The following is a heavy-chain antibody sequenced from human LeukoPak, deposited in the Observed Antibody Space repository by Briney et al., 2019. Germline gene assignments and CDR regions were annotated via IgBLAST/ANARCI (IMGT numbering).Heavy chain of an antibody. D-gene: IGHD1-1*01. Sequence: GGSLRLSCAASGFTLSSYSMNWVRPAPGKGLGWVSSISSSSSYIYYADSVKGRFTISRDNAKNSLYLQMNSLRAEDTAVYYCARDTQYNWNDGDAFDIWGQGTMVTVSS. CDR2: ISSSSSYI. CDR1: GFTLSSYS. J-gene: IGHJ3*02. CDR3: ARDTQYNWNDGDAFDI. V-gene: IGHV3-21*01.